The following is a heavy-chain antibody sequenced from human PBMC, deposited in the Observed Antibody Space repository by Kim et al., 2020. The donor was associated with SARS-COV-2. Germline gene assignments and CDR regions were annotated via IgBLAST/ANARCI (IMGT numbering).Heavy chain of an antibody. CDR1: GRSFSGYY. CDR3: ARGKSEYFGSGRARSFDL. J-gene: IGHJ2*01. V-gene: IGHV4-34*01. CDR2: ITQTGTT. D-gene: IGHD3-10*01. Sequence: SETLSLTCAVYGRSFSGYYWTWIRQAPGTGLQWIGEITQTGTTNYDPSLRGRVTISVAASEKQFSLVLTSATVADTAVYYCARGKSEYFGSGRARSFDLWGRGSLVTVSS.